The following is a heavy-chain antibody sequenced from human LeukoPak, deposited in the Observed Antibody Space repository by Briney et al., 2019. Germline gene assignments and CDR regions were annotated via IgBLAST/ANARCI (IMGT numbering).Heavy chain of an antibody. Sequence: GGSLRLSCAASGFTFSSHSMNWVRQAPGKGPEWVSSISSTGKYINYADSVKGRFTISRDNAKNSLFLQMNSLRAEDTAVYYCTRDKVVGRDGHNRYFDYWGQGTLVTVSS. CDR3: TRDKVVGRDGHNRYFDY. J-gene: IGHJ4*02. V-gene: IGHV3-21*01. CDR1: GFTFSSHS. CDR2: ISSTGKYI. D-gene: IGHD5-24*01.